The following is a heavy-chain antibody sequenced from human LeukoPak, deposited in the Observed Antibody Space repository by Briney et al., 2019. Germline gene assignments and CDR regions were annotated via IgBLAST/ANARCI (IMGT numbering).Heavy chain of an antibody. CDR2: ISGSGGST. J-gene: IGHJ4*02. CDR3: AKVSLTTVPVDY. V-gene: IGHV3-23*01. D-gene: IGHD4-17*01. CDR1: GFTFSSYA. Sequence: GGAPGLSCAAPGFTFSSYAMSWVRQAPGKGLEWVSAISGSGGSTYYADSVKGRFTISRDNSKNTLYLQMNSLRAEDTAVYYCAKVSLTTVPVDYWGQGTLVTVSS.